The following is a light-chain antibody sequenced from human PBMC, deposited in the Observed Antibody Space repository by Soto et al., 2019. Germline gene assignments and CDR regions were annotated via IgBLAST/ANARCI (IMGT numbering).Light chain of an antibody. Sequence: QSVLTQSSSASASLGSSVKLTCTLTSGHSSYIIAWHQQQPGKAPRYLMKLEGSGSYNKGSGVPDRFSGCSSGADRYLTISNLPSEDEADYYCETWDSNTRVFGGGTKLTVL. CDR2: LEGSGSY. CDR1: SGHSSYI. J-gene: IGLJ2*01. CDR3: ETWDSNTRV. V-gene: IGLV4-60*03.